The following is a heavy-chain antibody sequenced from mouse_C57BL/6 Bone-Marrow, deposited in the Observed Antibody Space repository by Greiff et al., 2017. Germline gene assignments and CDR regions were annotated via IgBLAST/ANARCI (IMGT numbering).Heavy chain of an antibody. CDR2: INPNNGGT. D-gene: IGHD1-1*02. V-gene: IGHV1-18*01. CDR3: ARNGGYYWYFDV. J-gene: IGHJ1*03. CDR1: GSTFTDYN. Sequence: EVKLQQFGPELVKPGASVKIPCKASGSTFTDYNMDWVKQSHGKSLEWIGDINPNNGGTIYNQKFKGKATLTVDKSSSTAYMELRSLTSEDNAVYYCARNGGYYWYFDVWGTGTTVTVSS.